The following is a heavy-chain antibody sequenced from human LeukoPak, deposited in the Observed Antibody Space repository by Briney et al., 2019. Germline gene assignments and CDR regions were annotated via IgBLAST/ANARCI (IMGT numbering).Heavy chain of an antibody. Sequence: VASVKVSCKASGYTFTSFGISWVRQATGQGLEWMGWISAYNGNTNYAQKLQGRVTMTTDTSTSTAYMELRSLRSDDTAVYYCARESRYCSSTSCSLFDYWGQGTLVTVSS. J-gene: IGHJ4*02. CDR2: ISAYNGNT. V-gene: IGHV1-18*01. CDR1: GYTFTSFG. CDR3: ARESRYCSSTSCSLFDY. D-gene: IGHD2-2*01.